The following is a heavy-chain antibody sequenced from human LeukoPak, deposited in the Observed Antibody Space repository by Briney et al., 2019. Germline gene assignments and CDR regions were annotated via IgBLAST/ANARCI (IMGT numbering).Heavy chain of an antibody. CDR2: ISYDGSNK. D-gene: IGHD6-13*01. J-gene: IGHJ4*02. CDR3: AKTGPALGPRPKGIADYHYYFDY. Sequence: PGRSLRLSCAASGFTFSSYGMHWVRQAPGKGLEWVAVISYDGSNKYDADSVKGRFTISRDNSKNTLYLQMNSLRAEDTAVYYCAKTGPALGPRPKGIADYHYYFDYWGQGTLVTVSS. CDR1: GFTFSSYG. V-gene: IGHV3-30*18.